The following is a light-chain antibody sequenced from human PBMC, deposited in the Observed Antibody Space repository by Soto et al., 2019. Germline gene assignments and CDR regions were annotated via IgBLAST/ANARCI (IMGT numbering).Light chain of an antibody. CDR1: SNDIGGHNH. CDR3: CSYAGIITWV. Sequence: QSALTQPASVSESPGQSITISCTGTSNDIGGHNHVSWYQQHPGNSPKLIIYEVTERPSGVSNRFSASKSGTTASLTISGLQAEDEADYYCCSYAGIITWVCGGGTKVTVL. V-gene: IGLV2-23*02. CDR2: EVT. J-gene: IGLJ3*02.